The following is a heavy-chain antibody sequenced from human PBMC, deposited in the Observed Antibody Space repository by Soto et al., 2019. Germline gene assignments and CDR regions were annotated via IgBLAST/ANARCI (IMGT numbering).Heavy chain of an antibody. CDR3: ARAIVVTIGGMDV. CDR1: GGSINIADYY. J-gene: IGHJ6*02. V-gene: IGHV4-30-4*01. Sequence: SETLSLTCTVSGGSINIADYYWSLVLQPPGKGLEWIGYIYYSGSTYFNPSLKSRVTISKDTSRNQFSLRLSSVTAADTAVYYCARAIVVTIGGMDVWGQGTTVTVSS. CDR2: IYYSGST. D-gene: IGHD5-12*01.